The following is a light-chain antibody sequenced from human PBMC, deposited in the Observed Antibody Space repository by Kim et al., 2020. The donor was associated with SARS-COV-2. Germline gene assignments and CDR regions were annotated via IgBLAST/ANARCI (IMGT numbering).Light chain of an antibody. CDR3: QAWDSSTAV. CDR2: QDS. J-gene: IGLJ2*01. CDR1: KLGDKY. Sequence: SVSPGQTAIITCSGDKLGDKYACWYQQKPGQSPVLVIYQDSKRPSGIPERFSGSNSGNTATLTISGTQAMDEADYYCQAWDSSTAVLGGGTQLTVL. V-gene: IGLV3-1*01.